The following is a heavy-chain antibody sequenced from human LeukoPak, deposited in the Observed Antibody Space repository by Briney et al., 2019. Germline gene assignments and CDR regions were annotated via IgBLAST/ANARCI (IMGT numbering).Heavy chain of an antibody. J-gene: IGHJ5*02. CDR2: FDPEDGET. V-gene: IGHV1-24*01. CDR1: GFTFSSYG. D-gene: IGHD6-13*01. Sequence: SGGSLRLSCAASGFTFSSYGMHWVRQAPGKGLEWMGGFDPEDGETIYAQKFQGRVTMTEDTSTDTAYMELSSLRSEDTAVYYCATVSYSSSWYGRAGNNWFDPWGQGTLVTVSS. CDR3: ATVSYSSSWYGRAGNNWFDP.